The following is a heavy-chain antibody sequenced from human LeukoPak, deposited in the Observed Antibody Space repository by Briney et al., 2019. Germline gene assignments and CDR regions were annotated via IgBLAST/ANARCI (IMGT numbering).Heavy chain of an antibody. D-gene: IGHD2-21*02. CDR3: ARHQCGGDCSLDY. Sequence: SEILSLTCTVSGGSVTSTNYYWGWIRQPPGKGLEWIGNIYYSGSTSYNPSLKSRVTISVDTTENQFSLKLSSVTAADTAVYYCARHQCGGDCSLDYWGQGTLVTVSS. CDR1: GGSVTSTNYY. CDR2: IYYSGST. V-gene: IGHV4-39*01. J-gene: IGHJ4*02.